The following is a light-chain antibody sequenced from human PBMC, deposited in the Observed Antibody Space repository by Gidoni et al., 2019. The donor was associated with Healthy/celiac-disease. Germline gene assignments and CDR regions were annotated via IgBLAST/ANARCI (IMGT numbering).Light chain of an antibody. CDR3: QQYNSYSPTT. Sequence: DIQMTQSPSTLSASVGDRVTITGRASQSISSWWAWYQQKPGKAPKLLISKASSLESGVPSKFSGSGSGTEFTLTISSMQPDDFATYYCQQYNSYSPTTFGQXTRLEIK. CDR2: KAS. J-gene: IGKJ5*01. V-gene: IGKV1-5*03. CDR1: QSISSW.